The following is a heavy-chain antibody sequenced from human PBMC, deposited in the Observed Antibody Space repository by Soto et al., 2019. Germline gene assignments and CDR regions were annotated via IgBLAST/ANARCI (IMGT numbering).Heavy chain of an antibody. V-gene: IGHV4-61*08. CDR3: ARVWGGAFDI. CDR1: GGSISSGGYY. D-gene: IGHD3-10*01. CDR2: IYYSGSS. Sequence: ASETLSLTCTVSGGSISSGGYYWIWIRQPPGKGLEWIGYIYYSGSSNYNPSLKSQVTISVDTSKNQFSLKLSSVTAADTAVYYCARVWGGAFDIWGQGTMVTVSS. J-gene: IGHJ3*02.